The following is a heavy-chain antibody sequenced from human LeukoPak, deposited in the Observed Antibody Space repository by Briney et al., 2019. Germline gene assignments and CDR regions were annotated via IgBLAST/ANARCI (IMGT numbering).Heavy chain of an antibody. V-gene: IGHV3-7*01. CDR2: INQDGTNQ. CDR1: GFPFSGHW. CDR3: SRSLDY. Sequence: GGSLRLSCVASGFPFSGHWMDWVRQAPGKGVEWVANINQDGTNQYYAASVRGRFSISRDNAKNSLYLQMNSLRAEDTGVYYCSRSLDYLGQGALVTVSS. J-gene: IGHJ4*02.